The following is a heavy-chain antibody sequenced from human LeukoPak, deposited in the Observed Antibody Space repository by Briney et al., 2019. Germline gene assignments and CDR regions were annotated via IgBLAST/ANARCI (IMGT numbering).Heavy chain of an antibody. CDR3: ARRADSDTWGSTHVY. CDR2: IKTDGSIT. D-gene: IGHD3-10*01. V-gene: IGHV3-74*03. CDR1: GFIFSSYW. J-gene: IGHJ4*02. Sequence: PGGSLRLSCAASGFIFSSYWMNWVRQAPGKGLVWVSRIKTDGSITTYADSVKGRFTISRDNAKNTLYLQMNSLRAEDTAVYHCARRADSDTWGSTHVYWGQGTLVTVSS.